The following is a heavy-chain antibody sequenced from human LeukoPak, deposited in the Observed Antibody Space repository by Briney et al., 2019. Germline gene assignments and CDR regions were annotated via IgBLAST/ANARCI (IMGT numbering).Heavy chain of an antibody. V-gene: IGHV3-23*01. CDR3: AKDLYDILTGYYTPYNWFDP. CDR2: IIGSGGST. D-gene: IGHD3-9*01. J-gene: IGHJ5*02. CDR1: GFTFSSYG. Sequence: PGGTLRLSCAASGFTFSSYGMSWVRQAPGKGLQWVSVIIGSGGSTYYADSVKGRFTISRDNSKNTLYLQMNSLRAEDTAVYYCAKDLYDILTGYYTPYNWFDPWGQGTLVTVSS.